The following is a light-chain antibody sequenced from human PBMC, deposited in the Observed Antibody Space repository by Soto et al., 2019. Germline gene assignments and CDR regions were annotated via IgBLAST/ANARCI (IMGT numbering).Light chain of an antibody. CDR3: SSYTGGSTL. CDR1: SSDVGGNSY. Sequence: QSVLTQPASVSGFPGQSITISCTGISSDVGGNSYVSWYQQHPGNVPKLLIYDVDNRPSGICNRCSASKSGNTASLTISRLQAEDEADYYCSSYTGGSTLFGGGTKVTVL. J-gene: IGLJ2*01. CDR2: DVD. V-gene: IGLV2-14*03.